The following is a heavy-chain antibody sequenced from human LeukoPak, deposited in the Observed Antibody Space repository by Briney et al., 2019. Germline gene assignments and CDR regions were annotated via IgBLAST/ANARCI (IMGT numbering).Heavy chain of an antibody. Sequence: PGGPLRFSCGVSGVRSDSNHMPWCGRPPNKGLDWVAVAPHDIGSPSNATSVKARFTLSRDNSKATLSLHVASLRVDDTALYYAARQRLGASGLHHWGQ. D-gene: IGHD5/OR15-5a*01. J-gene: IGHJ1*01. CDR1: GVRSDSNH. V-gene: IGHV3-30*12. CDR2: APHDIGSP. CDR3: ARQRLGASGLHH.